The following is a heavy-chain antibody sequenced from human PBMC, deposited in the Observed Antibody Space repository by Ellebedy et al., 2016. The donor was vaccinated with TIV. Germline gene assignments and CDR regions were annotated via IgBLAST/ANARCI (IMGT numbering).Heavy chain of an antibody. J-gene: IGHJ4*02. Sequence: GGSLRLXCAASGFTFSSYGMHWVRQAPGKGLEWVAVISYDGSNKYYADSVKGRFTISRDNSKNTLYLQMNSLRAEDTAVYYCAKEEVFNNYFDYWGQGTLVTVSS. CDR1: GFTFSSYG. CDR3: AKEEVFNNYFDY. D-gene: IGHD3-10*02. V-gene: IGHV3-30*18. CDR2: ISYDGSNK.